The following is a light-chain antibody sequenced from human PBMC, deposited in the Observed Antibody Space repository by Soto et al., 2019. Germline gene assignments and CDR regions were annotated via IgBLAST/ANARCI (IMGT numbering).Light chain of an antibody. V-gene: IGKV4-1*01. CDR2: WAS. J-gene: IGKJ3*01. Sequence: DIVMTQSPESLPVSLGERATINCKSSQSVLYTSNNQNYLAWYQQKPGQPPKLLFYWASTRESGVPARFSGSGSGTDFTLTISSLGAEDVAVYYCRQYYRTPFTFGPGTKVDIK. CDR1: QSVLYTSNNQNY. CDR3: RQYYRTPFT.